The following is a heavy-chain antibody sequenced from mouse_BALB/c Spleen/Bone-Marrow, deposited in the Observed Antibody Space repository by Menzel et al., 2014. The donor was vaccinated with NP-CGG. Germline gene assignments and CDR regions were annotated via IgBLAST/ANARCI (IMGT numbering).Heavy chain of an antibody. J-gene: IGHJ3*01. V-gene: IGHV2-6-7*01. Sequence: QVQLQQSGPGLVAPSQSLSITCTVSGFSLTGYGVNWVRQPPGKGLEWLGMIWGDGSTDYNSALKSRLSISKDNSKSQVFLKTNSLQTDDTARYYCASSTMITTGFAYWGQGTLVTVSA. CDR2: IWGDGST. D-gene: IGHD2-4*01. CDR3: ASSTMITTGFAY. CDR1: GFSLTGYG.